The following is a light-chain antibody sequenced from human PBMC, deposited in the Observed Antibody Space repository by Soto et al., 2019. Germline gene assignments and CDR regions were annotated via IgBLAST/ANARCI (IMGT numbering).Light chain of an antibody. V-gene: IGKV3-20*01. CDR3: QQYGISPT. Sequence: EIVLTQSPGTLSLSPGERATLSYRSSHSVSSNYLAWYQQKPGQAPRLLIYDVSSRATGIPDRFSGSGSGTDLTLTISRLEPVDFAVYYCQQYGISPTFGQGTKVEIK. CDR2: DVS. CDR1: HSVSSNY. J-gene: IGKJ1*01.